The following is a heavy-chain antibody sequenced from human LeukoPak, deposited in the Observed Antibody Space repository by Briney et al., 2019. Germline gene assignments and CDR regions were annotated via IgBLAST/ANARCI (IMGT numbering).Heavy chain of an antibody. D-gene: IGHD4-23*01. V-gene: IGHV3-7*01. CDR1: GFTFDDYG. CDR3: VRAIGSNTL. J-gene: IGHJ4*02. CDR2: INQDGSEN. Sequence: GGSLRLSCAASGFTFDDYGMSWVRQAPGKVLEWVANINQDGSENYYVDSVKGRFTISRDNAKNSLYLQMNSLRAEDTAVYFCVRAIGSNTLWGQGTLVTVSS.